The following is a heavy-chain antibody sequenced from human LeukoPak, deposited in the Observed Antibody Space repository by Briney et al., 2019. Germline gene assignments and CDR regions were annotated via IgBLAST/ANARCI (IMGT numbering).Heavy chain of an antibody. J-gene: IGHJ6*04. Sequence: PGVSLRLSCAASGFTFSSYEMNWVRKAPGHGLEWVSYISSSGSTIYYADSVKGRFTISRDNAKNSLYLQMNSLRAEDTAVYYCAELGITMIGGVWGKGTTVTISS. D-gene: IGHD3-10*02. CDR3: AELGITMIGGV. CDR2: ISSSGSTI. V-gene: IGHV3-48*03. CDR1: GFTFSSYE.